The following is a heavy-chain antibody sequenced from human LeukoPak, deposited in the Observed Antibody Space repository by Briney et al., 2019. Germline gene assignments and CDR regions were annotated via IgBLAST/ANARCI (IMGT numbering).Heavy chain of an antibody. CDR1: GFTFSSYS. V-gene: IGHV3-21*01. J-gene: IGHJ6*02. CDR3: ARVGDSSGYYYYGMDV. CDR2: ISSSSSYI. D-gene: IGHD3-22*01. Sequence: GGSLRLSCAASGFTFSSYSMNWVRQAPGKGLEWVSSISSSSSYIYYADSVKGRFTISGDNAKNSLYLQMNSLRAEDTAVYYCARVGDSSGYYYYGMDVWGQGTTVTVSS.